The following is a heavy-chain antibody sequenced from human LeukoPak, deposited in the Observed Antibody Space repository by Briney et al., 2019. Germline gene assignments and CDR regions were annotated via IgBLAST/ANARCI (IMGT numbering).Heavy chain of an antibody. V-gene: IGHV1-2*06. Sequence: ASVKVSCKASGYTFTGYYMHWVRQAPGQGLEWMGRINPNSGDTNYAQKFQGRVTMTRDMSITTAYMELNRLRSDDTAVYYCARDFASSWPFDYWGQGTLVTVSS. CDR2: INPNSGDT. CDR1: GYTFTGYY. CDR3: ARDFASSWPFDY. D-gene: IGHD6-13*01. J-gene: IGHJ4*02.